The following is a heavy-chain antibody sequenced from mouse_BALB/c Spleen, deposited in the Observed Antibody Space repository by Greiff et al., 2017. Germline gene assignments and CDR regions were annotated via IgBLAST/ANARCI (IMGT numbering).Heavy chain of an antibody. CDR3: TRWGGNYPYAMDY. D-gene: IGHD2-1*01. V-gene: IGHV1S81*02. CDR1: GYTFTSYY. Sequence: QVQLQQPGAELVKPGASVKLSCKASGYTFTSYYMYWVKQRPGQGLEWIGGINPSNGGTNFNEKFKSKATLTVDKSSSTAYMQLSSLTSEDSAVYYCTRWGGNYPYAMDYWGQGTSVTVSS. CDR2: INPSNGGT. J-gene: IGHJ4*01.